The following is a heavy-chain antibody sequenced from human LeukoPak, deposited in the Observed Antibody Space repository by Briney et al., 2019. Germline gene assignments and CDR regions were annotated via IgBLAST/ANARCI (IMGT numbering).Heavy chain of an antibody. CDR1: GFTFSSYA. V-gene: IGHV3-23*01. J-gene: IGHJ4*02. CDR3: ARARHYGSGSFFDY. D-gene: IGHD3-10*01. Sequence: PGGSLRLSCAASGFTFSSYAMSWVRQAPGKGLEWVSVISGSGGTTHYADSVKGRFTISRDNAKNSLYLQMNSLRAEDTAVYYCARARHYGSGSFFDYWGQGTLVTVSS. CDR2: ISGSGGTT.